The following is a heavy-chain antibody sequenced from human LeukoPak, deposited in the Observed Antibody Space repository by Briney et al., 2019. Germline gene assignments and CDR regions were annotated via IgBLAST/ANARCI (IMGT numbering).Heavy chain of an antibody. CDR2: IYHSGST. CDR3: ARDQDRGGLTCYGMDV. J-gene: IGHJ6*02. V-gene: IGHV4-4*01. D-gene: IGHD3-10*01. CDR1: GGSISSSNW. Sequence: SETLSLTCAVSGGSISSSNWWSWVRQPPGKGVEGIGEIYHSGSTNYNPSLKRRVTITVDKSKKQFSLKLSSVAAADTAVYCCARDQDRGGLTCYGMDVWGQGTTVTVSS.